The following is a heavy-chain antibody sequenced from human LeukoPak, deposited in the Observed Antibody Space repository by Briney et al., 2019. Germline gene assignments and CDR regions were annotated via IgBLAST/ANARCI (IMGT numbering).Heavy chain of an antibody. CDR2: IYYSGST. CDR1: GGSISSGGYY. D-gene: IGHD5-18*01. J-gene: IGHJ4*02. Sequence: SQTLSLTCTVSGGSISSGGYYWSWIRQPPGKGLEWIGYIYYSGSTNYNASLRSRVTISVDTSKNQLSLKLSSVTAADTAVYYCARIVPYNYGYIDYWGQGTLVTVSS. V-gene: IGHV4-61*08. CDR3: ARIVPYNYGYIDY.